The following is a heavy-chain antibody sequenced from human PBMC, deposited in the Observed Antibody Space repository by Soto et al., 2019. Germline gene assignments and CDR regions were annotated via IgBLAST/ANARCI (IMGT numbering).Heavy chain of an antibody. CDR3: ARADPDASVGY. CDR2: ISYSGST. Sequence: LSLTCTVSGGSMSSHYWTWLRQPPGKGLEWIGYISYSGSTYYNPSLKSRVTISADTSRNQFSLKLSSAIAADTAVYYCARADPDASVGYWGQGTLVTVSS. J-gene: IGHJ4*02. V-gene: IGHV4-59*11. D-gene: IGHD3-16*01. CDR1: GGSMSSHY.